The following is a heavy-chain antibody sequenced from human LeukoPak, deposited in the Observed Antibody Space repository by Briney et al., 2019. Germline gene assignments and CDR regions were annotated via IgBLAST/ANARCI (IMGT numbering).Heavy chain of an antibody. CDR2: IYTSGST. CDR3: ARGLAYCGGNCYSPEWYFDL. Sequence: SETLSLTCTVSGGSISSYYWSWIRQPAGKGLEWTGRIYTSGSTNYNPSLKSRVTMSVDTSKNQFSLKLSSVTAADTAVYYCARGLAYCGGNCYSPEWYFDLWGRGTLVTVSS. V-gene: IGHV4-4*07. J-gene: IGHJ2*01. CDR1: GGSISSYY. D-gene: IGHD2-21*02.